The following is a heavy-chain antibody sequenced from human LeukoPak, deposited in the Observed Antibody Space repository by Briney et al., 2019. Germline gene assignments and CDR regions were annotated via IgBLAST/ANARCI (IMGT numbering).Heavy chain of an antibody. J-gene: IGHJ4*02. V-gene: IGHV1-3*01. Sequence: ASVKVSCKASGYTFTSYAMHWVRQAPGQRLEWMGWINAGNGNTKYSRKFQGRVTITRDTSASTAYMELRSLRSDDTAVYYCARDFITMVRAMDYWGQGTLVTVSS. CDR2: INAGNGNT. D-gene: IGHD3-10*01. CDR3: ARDFITMVRAMDY. CDR1: GYTFTSYA.